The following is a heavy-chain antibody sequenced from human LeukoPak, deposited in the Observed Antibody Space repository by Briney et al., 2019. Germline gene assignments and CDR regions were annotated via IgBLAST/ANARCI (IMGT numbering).Heavy chain of an antibody. V-gene: IGHV1-46*01. CDR3: ARFWSGSYYDPGYFDY. Sequence: GASVKVSCKASGYTFTSYYMHWVRQAPGQGLEWMGIINPSGGSTSYAQKFQGGVTMTRDTSTSTVYMELSSLRSEDTAVYYCARFWSGSYYDPGYFDYWGQGTLVTVSS. J-gene: IGHJ4*02. D-gene: IGHD1-26*01. CDR1: GYTFTSYY. CDR2: INPSGGST.